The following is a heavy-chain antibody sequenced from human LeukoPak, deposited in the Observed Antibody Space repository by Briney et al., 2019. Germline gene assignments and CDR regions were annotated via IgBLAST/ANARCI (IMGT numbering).Heavy chain of an antibody. V-gene: IGHV1-18*01. CDR1: GYTFTSYG. CDR3: ARKDCSGGSCYGPY. D-gene: IGHD2-15*01. Sequence: ASVKVSCKASGYTFTSYGISWVRQAPGQGLEWMGWISAYNGNTNYAQKLQGRGTMTTDTSTSTAYMELRSLRSDDTAVYYCARKDCSGGSCYGPYWGQGTLVTVSS. J-gene: IGHJ4*02. CDR2: ISAYNGNT.